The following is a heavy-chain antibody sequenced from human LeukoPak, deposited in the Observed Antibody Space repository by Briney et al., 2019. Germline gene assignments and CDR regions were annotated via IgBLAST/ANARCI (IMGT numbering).Heavy chain of an antibody. J-gene: IGHJ6*02. CDR2: IYYSGST. D-gene: IGHD2-2*03. Sequence: SQTLSLTCTVSGGSIRSGDYYWSWIRQPPGEGLEWIGYIYYSGSTYYNPSLKSRVTISVDTSKNQFSLKLSSVTAADTAVYYCARDSGYCSSTSCYHYYYGMDVWGQGTTVTVSS. CDR1: GGSIRSGDYY. V-gene: IGHV4-30-4*01. CDR3: ARDSGYCSSTSCYHYYYGMDV.